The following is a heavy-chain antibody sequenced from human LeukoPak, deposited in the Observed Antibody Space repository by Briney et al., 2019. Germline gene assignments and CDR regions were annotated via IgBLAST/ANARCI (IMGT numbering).Heavy chain of an antibody. V-gene: IGHV4-4*07. CDR1: GDSITSYS. Sequence: SETLSLTCTVSGDSITSYSWTWIRQSAGKGLEWIGRIYTTGTSNYSPSLKSRVTMSVDRTRNQFSLTLRSVTAADSAVYYCAKVADATGSTEWFDPWGQGTLITVSS. D-gene: IGHD1-1*01. CDR3: AKVADATGSTEWFDP. J-gene: IGHJ5*02. CDR2: IYTTGTS.